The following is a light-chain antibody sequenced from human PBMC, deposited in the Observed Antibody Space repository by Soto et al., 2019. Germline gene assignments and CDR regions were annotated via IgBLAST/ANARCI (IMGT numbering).Light chain of an antibody. J-gene: IGKJ2*01. CDR2: GAS. CDR3: HQYGSLYT. CDR1: QSVSSSY. V-gene: IGKV3-20*01. Sequence: EIVLTQSPGTPSLSPGERATLSCRASQSVSSSYLAWYQQKPGQAPRLLIYGASSRATGIPDRFSGSGSGTDFTLTISRLEPEDFAVYYCHQYGSLYTFGQGTKLEIK.